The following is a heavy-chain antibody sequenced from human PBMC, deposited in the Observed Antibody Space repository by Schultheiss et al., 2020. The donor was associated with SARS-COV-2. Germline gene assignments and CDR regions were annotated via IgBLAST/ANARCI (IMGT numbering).Heavy chain of an antibody. CDR2: IYSGGST. V-gene: IGHV3-53*01. Sequence: GGSLRLSCAASGFTVSSNYMSWVRQAPGKGLEWVSVIYSGGSTYYADSVKGRFTISRDNSKNTLYLQMNSLRVEDTALYYCARVNSGSYYLPRYYYYYMDVWGKGTTVTVSS. D-gene: IGHD1-26*01. CDR1: GFTVSSNY. J-gene: IGHJ6*03. CDR3: ARVNSGSYYLPRYYYYYMDV.